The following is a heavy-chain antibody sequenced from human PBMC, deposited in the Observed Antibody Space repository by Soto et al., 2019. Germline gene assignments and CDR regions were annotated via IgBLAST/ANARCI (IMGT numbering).Heavy chain of an antibody. J-gene: IGHJ4*02. D-gene: IGHD5-12*01. Sequence: ASVKVSCKASGYTFTSYDINWVRQATGQGLEWMGWMNPNSGNTGYAQKFQGRVTMTRNTSISTAYMELSSLRSEDTAVYSCSRGVGIYMVATFYFDYWGQGTLVTVSS. V-gene: IGHV1-8*01. CDR1: GYTFTSYD. CDR3: SRGVGIYMVATFYFDY. CDR2: MNPNSGNT.